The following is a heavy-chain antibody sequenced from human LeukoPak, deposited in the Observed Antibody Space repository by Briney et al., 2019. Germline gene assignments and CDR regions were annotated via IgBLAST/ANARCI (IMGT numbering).Heavy chain of an antibody. CDR2: IIPIFGTA. J-gene: IGHJ4*02. Sequence: ASVKVSCKASGGTFSSYAISWVRQAPGQGLEWMGGIIPIFGTANYAQKFQGGVTITTDESTSTAYMELSSLRSEDTAVYYCARVTRGYSYGLWGQGTLVTVSS. V-gene: IGHV1-69*05. D-gene: IGHD5-18*01. CDR1: GGTFSSYA. CDR3: ARVTRGYSYGL.